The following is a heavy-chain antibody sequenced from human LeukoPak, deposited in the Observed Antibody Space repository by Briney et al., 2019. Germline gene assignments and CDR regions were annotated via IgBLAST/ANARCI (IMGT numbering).Heavy chain of an antibody. CDR1: GFTFSSYG. CDR3: ARGPHDYGDYYACMDV. J-gene: IGHJ6*03. Sequence: PGGSLRLSCAASGFTFSSYGMHWVRQAPGKGLEWVAVIWYDGSNKYYADSVKGRFTISRDNSKNTLYLQMNSLRAEDTAVYYCARGPHDYGDYYACMDVWGKGTTVTVSS. D-gene: IGHD4-17*01. V-gene: IGHV3-33*01. CDR2: IWYDGSNK.